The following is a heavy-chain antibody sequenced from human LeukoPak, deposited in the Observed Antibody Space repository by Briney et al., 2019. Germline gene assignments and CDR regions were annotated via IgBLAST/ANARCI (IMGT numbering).Heavy chain of an antibody. CDR2: ISSSSSYI. Sequence: GGTLRLSCAASGFTFSSYSMNWVRQAPGKGLEWVSSISSSSSYIYYADSVKGRFTISRDNAKNSLYLQMNSLRAEDTAVYYCARDSSSEWLYYYYYYMDVWGKGTTVTISS. J-gene: IGHJ6*03. CDR1: GFTFSSYS. D-gene: IGHD5-12*01. V-gene: IGHV3-21*01. CDR3: ARDSSSEWLYYYYYYMDV.